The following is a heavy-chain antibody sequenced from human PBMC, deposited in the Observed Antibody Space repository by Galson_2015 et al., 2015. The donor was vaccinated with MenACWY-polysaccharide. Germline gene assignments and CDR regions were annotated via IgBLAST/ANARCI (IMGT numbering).Heavy chain of an antibody. D-gene: IGHD5-12*01. CDR3: ARQGGSGRSHDY. Sequence: ETLSLTCTVSGGSISSSSYYWGWIRQPPGKGLEWIGTIYYGGSTYYNPSLKSRVTISVDTSKNQFFLKLTSVTAADTAVYYCARQGGSGRSHDYWGQGTLVTVSS. CDR2: IYYGGST. V-gene: IGHV4-39*01. CDR1: GGSISSSSYY. J-gene: IGHJ4*02.